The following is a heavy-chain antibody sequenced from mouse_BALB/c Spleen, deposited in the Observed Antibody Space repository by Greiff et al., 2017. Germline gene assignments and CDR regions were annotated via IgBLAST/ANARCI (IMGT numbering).Heavy chain of an antibody. CDR2: IWSGGST. Sequence: VKLVESGPGLVQPSQSLSITCTVSGFSLTSYGVHWVRQSPGKGLEWLGVIWSGGSTDYNAAFISRLSISKDNSKSQVFFKMNSLQANDTAIYYCARSATVVATRGYFDYWGQGTTLTVSS. J-gene: IGHJ2*01. CDR3: ARSATVVATRGYFDY. CDR1: GFSLTSYG. V-gene: IGHV2-2*02. D-gene: IGHD1-1*01.